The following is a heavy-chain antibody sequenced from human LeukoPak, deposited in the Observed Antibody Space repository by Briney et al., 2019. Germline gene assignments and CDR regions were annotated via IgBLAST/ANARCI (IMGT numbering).Heavy chain of an antibody. V-gene: IGHV3-23*01. CDR2: ISDSGGNT. CDR1: GFTFDDYG. CDR3: AKSHSVVRRGYFDY. J-gene: IGHJ4*02. D-gene: IGHD2-15*01. Sequence: PGGSLRLSCAASGFTFDDYGMSWVRQAPGKGLEWVSTISDSGGNTYYADSVRGRFTISRDNSQDTLYVQIYSLRAEDAAVYYCAKSHSVVRRGYFDYWGQGTLVTVSS.